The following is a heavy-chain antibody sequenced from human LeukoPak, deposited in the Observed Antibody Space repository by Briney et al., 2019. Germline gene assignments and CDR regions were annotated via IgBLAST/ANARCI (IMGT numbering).Heavy chain of an antibody. Sequence: PSETLSLTCTVSGGSISSDGYYWSWIRQHPGKGLEWIGYISYSGITYYNPSLKSRITISVDTSEKQFSLKLSAVTAADQAVILCGRGGGEVANPFDYWGQGTLVTVSS. CDR3: GRGGGEVANPFDY. V-gene: IGHV4-31*03. D-gene: IGHD5-24*01. CDR1: GGSISSDGYY. J-gene: IGHJ4*02. CDR2: ISYSGIT.